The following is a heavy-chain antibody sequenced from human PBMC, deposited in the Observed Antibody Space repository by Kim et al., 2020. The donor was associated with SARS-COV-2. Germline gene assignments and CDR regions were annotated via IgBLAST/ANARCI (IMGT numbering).Heavy chain of an antibody. CDR3: AKDIGSRRYWQWLGGGDAFDI. J-gene: IGHJ3*02. Sequence: GGSLRLSCAASGFTFDDYAMHWVRQAPGKGLEWVSGISWNSGSIGYADSVKGRFTISRDNAKNSLYLQMNSLRAEDTALYYCAKDIGSRRYWQWLGGGDAFDIWGQGTMVTVSS. V-gene: IGHV3-9*01. CDR2: ISWNSGSI. CDR1: GFTFDDYA. D-gene: IGHD6-19*01.